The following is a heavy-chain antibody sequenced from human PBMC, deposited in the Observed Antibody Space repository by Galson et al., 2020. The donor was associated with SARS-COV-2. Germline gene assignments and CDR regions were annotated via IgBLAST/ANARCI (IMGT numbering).Heavy chain of an antibody. D-gene: IGHD6-13*01. J-gene: IGHJ4*02. Sequence: GGSLRLSCRASGFTFSSSAMHWVRQAPGKGLEWVAIISYDGTKRYNLDSMKGRFTISRDNSKNTLYLQMDSLTTEDTAVYYCARETDDYTSSWYDYWGQGTLVTVSS. CDR2: ISYDGTKR. CDR1: GFTFSSSA. CDR3: ARETDDYTSSWYDY. V-gene: IGHV3-30*04.